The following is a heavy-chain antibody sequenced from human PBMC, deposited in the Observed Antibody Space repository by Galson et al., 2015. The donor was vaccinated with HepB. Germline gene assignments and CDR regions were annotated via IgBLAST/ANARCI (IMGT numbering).Heavy chain of an antibody. CDR2: IYYSGST. V-gene: IGHV4-59*01. CDR1: GGSISSYY. Sequence: TLSLTCTVSGGSISSYYWSWIRQPPGKGLEWIGYIYYSGSTNYNPSLKSRVTISVDTSKNQFSLKLSSVTAADTAVYYCARVIPGMGGWGSPTCFDYWGQGTLVTVSS. J-gene: IGHJ4*02. CDR3: ARVIPGMGGWGSPTCFDY. D-gene: IGHD3-10*01.